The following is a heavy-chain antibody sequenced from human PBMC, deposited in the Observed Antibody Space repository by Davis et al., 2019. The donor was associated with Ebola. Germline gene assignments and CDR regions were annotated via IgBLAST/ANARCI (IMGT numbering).Heavy chain of an antibody. CDR3: ARDPGYYYDSSGPDY. Sequence: ASVKVSCKASGYTFTSYAMHWVRQAPGQRLEWMGWINAGNGNTKYSQKFQGWVTMTRDTSISTAYMELSRLRSDDTAVYYCARDPGYYYDSSGPDYWGQGTLVTVSS. CDR2: INAGNGNT. D-gene: IGHD3-22*01. CDR1: GYTFTSYA. V-gene: IGHV1-3*01. J-gene: IGHJ4*02.